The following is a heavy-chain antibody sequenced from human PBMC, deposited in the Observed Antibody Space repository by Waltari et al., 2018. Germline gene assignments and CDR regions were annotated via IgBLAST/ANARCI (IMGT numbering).Heavy chain of an antibody. V-gene: IGHV1-2*02. J-gene: IGHJ6*02. CDR2: INPNSGGT. CDR3: AREGTAMVPYYYYGMDV. Sequence: QVQLVQSGAEVKKPGASVKVSCKASGYTFTGYYMHWVRQAPGQGLEWMGWINPNSGGTNYAQKFQGRVTMTRDTSISTAYMELSRLRSDDTAVYYCAREGTAMVPYYYYGMDVWGQGTTVTVSS. CDR1: GYTFTGYY. D-gene: IGHD5-18*01.